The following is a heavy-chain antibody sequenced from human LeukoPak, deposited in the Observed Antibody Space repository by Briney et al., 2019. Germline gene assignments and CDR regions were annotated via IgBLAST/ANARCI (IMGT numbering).Heavy chain of an antibody. J-gene: IGHJ4*02. Sequence: GGSLRLSCAVSGYTFSSEAMGWVRQLPGGGLEWVSTISPAGGTTYYAESMKGRFTISRDNSKSTLYLQMNSLRVEDTAVYYCTKVRSGSSSWALRVFDYWGQGALVTVSS. CDR1: GYTFSSEA. V-gene: IGHV3-23*01. CDR2: ISPAGGTT. CDR3: TKVRSGSSSWALRVFDY. D-gene: IGHD6-13*01.